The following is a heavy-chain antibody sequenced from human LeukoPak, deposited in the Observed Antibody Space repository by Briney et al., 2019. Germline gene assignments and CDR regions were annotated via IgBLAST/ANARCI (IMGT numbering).Heavy chain of an antibody. J-gene: IGHJ3*01. V-gene: IGHV3-23*01. Sequence: GGSLRLSCSASGFTFSTYAMGWVRQAPVRGLEWVASISAGSDTTSYADSLKGRFTISRDNSRNTLYPQMNSLSAEDTAVYYCGKYLQPSGYPYALALWGQGTVVTISS. CDR2: ISAGSDTT. D-gene: IGHD5-12*01. CDR1: GFTFSTYA. CDR3: GKYLQPSGYPYALAL.